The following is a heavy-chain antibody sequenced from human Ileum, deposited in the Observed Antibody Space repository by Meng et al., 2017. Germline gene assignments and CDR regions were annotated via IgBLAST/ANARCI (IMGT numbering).Heavy chain of an antibody. J-gene: IGHJ4*02. V-gene: IGHV4-34*01. CDR1: GGSCSGYY. CDR3: ARTCVWFYY. CDR2: ITHRCST. Sequence: QGVLQQWGAGLLKPAETLSLSCAVYGGSCSGYYWSWIRQDPGKGLEWIGSITHRCSTNYPPSLQFRFTISVDTSPIQFSLKLSSVTAADTAVYYCARTCVWFYYWGQGTLVTVSS. D-gene: IGHD6-19*01.